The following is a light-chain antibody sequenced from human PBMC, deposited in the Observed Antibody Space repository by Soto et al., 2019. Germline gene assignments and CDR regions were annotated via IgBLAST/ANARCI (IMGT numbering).Light chain of an antibody. Sequence: DIQMTQSPSSLSTSVGDRVTITFRASQGISNYLAWYQQKPGKVPKLLIYAASTLQSGVPSRFSGSGSGTDFTLTISSLQPEDSAIYYCQQADTFPITFGQGTRLEIK. V-gene: IGKV1-27*01. CDR1: QGISNY. CDR2: AAS. J-gene: IGKJ5*01. CDR3: QQADTFPIT.